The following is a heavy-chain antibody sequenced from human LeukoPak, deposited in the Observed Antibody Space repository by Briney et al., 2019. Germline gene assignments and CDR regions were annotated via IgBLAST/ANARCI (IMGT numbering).Heavy chain of an antibody. CDR2: ISATGGST. CDR1: GFTFSSYA. V-gene: IGHV3-23*01. D-gene: IGHD1-7*01. CDR3: AKANLYNWNYAGAYFDF. J-gene: IGHJ4*02. Sequence: PGGSLRLSCAASGFTFSSYAMSWVRQAPGKGLEWVSSISATGGSTYYADSVEGRSTISRDNLKNTLYLQVNNLRVEDTAVYYCAKANLYNWNYAGAYFDFWGQGTLVTVSS.